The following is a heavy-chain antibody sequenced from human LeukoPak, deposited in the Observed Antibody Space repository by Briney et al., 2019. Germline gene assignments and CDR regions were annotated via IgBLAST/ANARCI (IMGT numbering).Heavy chain of an antibody. CDR3: ARSIGMTLAGTGYYFDY. Sequence: PGESLKISCKGSGYSFNNYWIGWVRQMPGKGLEWMGIIYPGDSDTRYSPSFQGQVTISADKSITTAYLRWSSLKASDTAMYYCARSIGMTLAGTGYYFDYWGQGTLVTVSS. J-gene: IGHJ4*02. CDR1: GYSFNNYW. CDR2: IYPGDSDT. V-gene: IGHV5-51*01. D-gene: IGHD6-19*01.